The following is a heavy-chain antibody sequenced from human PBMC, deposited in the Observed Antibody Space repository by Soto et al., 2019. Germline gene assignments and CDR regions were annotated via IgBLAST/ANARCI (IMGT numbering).Heavy chain of an antibody. Sequence: ASVKVSCKASGYTFNTYGITWVRQAPGQGLEWMGWINPYNGNTKFAQKLQDIVTITTATSTSTAYMELASLRSDDTAVYYCARGSIAVTTHLCYWGQGTLVTVSS. CDR3: ARGSIAVTTHLCY. D-gene: IGHD4-17*01. J-gene: IGHJ4*02. V-gene: IGHV1-18*01. CDR2: INPYNGNT. CDR1: GYTFNTYG.